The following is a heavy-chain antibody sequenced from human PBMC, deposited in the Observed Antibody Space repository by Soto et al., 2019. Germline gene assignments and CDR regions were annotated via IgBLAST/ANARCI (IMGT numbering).Heavy chain of an antibody. V-gene: IGHV4-39*02. J-gene: IGHJ4*02. D-gene: IGHD2-15*01. CDR2: IHSSGGT. CDR3: GRLAEAATGHTDFDF. Sequence: KPSETLSLTCTVSGASIKSRNYFWGWIRQPPGKGHEFVGSIHSSGGTYYNPSLKSRVTVSVDLSNSHFSLSLKSLTATDTAVYYCGRLAEAATGHTDFDFWGQGTLGISPQ. CDR1: GASIKSRNYF.